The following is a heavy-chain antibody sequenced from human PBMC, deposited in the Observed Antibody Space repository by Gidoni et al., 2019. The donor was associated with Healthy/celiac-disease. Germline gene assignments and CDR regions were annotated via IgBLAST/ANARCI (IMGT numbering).Heavy chain of an antibody. J-gene: IGHJ3*02. D-gene: IGHD5-12*01. Sequence: QVQLVQSGAEVKKPGSSVEVSCKASGGPFSSYAISWVRPAPGQGLEWMGGIIPIFGTANYAQKFQGRVTITADESTSTAYMELSSLRSEDTAVYYCSKGSEYSGYGGYAFDIWGQGTMVTVSS. V-gene: IGHV1-69*01. CDR1: GGPFSSYA. CDR2: IIPIFGTA. CDR3: SKGSEYSGYGGYAFDI.